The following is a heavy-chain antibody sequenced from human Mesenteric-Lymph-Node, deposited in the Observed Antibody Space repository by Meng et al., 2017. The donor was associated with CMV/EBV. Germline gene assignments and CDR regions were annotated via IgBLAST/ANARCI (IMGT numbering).Heavy chain of an antibody. Sequence: GESLKISCVASGFTFSDYYMTWIRQAPGKGLEWVSYISSSGTTIFYVDSVKGRFTISRDDAKNLLYLQMNSLRAEDTAVYYCAGCSTCYYNFYYNGMDVWGQGTTVTVSS. CDR3: AGCSTCYYNFYYNGMDV. V-gene: IGHV3-11*04. CDR2: ISSSGTTI. CDR1: GFTFSDYY. D-gene: IGHD2-2*01. J-gene: IGHJ6*02.